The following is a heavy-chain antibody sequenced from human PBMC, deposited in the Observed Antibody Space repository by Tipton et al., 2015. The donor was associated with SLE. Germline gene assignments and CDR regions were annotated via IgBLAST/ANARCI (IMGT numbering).Heavy chain of an antibody. CDR3: ARVYMGPIDY. CDR2: IYYSGST. V-gene: IGHV4-59*01. CDR1: GGSISSYY. J-gene: IGHJ4*02. Sequence: TLSLTCTVSGGSISSYYWSWIRQPPGKGLEWIGYIYYSGSTNYNPSLKSRVTISVDTSKNQFSLKLSSVAAADTAVYYCARVYMGPIDYWGQGTLVTVSS.